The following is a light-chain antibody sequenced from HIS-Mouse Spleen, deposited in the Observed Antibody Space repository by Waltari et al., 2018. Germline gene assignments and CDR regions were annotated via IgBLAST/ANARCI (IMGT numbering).Light chain of an antibody. J-gene: IGKJ2*01. CDR1: QSVSSY. V-gene: IGKV3-11*01. CDR3: QQRSNWPL. Sequence: EIVFTQSPATLSLSPGERATLSCRASQSVSSYLAWYQQKPGQAPRLLIYDASNRATGIPARFSGSGSGTDFTLTISSLEPEDFAVYYCQQRSNWPLFGQGTKLEIK. CDR2: DAS.